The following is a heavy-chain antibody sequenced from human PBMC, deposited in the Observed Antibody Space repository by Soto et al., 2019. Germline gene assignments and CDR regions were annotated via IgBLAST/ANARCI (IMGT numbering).Heavy chain of an antibody. V-gene: IGHV4-34*01. J-gene: IGHJ6*02. CDR1: GGSFSGYY. Sequence: PSETLSLTCAVYGGSFSGYYWSCIRQPPGKGLEWIGEINHSGSTNYNPSLKSRVTISVDTSKNQFSLKLSSVTAADTAVYYCARGIYSSRFYGMDVWGQGTTVTVSS. D-gene: IGHD6-13*01. CDR3: ARGIYSSRFYGMDV. CDR2: INHSGST.